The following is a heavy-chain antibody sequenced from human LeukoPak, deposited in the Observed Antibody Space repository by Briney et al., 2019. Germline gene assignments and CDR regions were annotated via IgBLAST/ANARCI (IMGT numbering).Heavy chain of an antibody. CDR1: GYTFTGYH. J-gene: IGHJ4*02. D-gene: IGHD1-26*01. V-gene: IGHV1-2*06. CDR2: ISPNSGDT. CDR3: ARPLTKGVEAYDY. Sequence: ASVKVSCKASGYTFTGYHMHWVRQAPGQGLEWMGRISPNSGDTNYAQNFQGRVTMTRDTSISTAYMELSRLRSDDTAVYYCARPLTKGVEAYDYWGQGTLVTVSS.